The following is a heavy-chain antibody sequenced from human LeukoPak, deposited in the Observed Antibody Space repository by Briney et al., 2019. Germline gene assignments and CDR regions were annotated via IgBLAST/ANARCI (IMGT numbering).Heavy chain of an antibody. Sequence: GESLKISCKVSGYSFTSYWIGWVRQMPGKGLEWMGIIYPGDSDTRYSPSFQGQVTISADKSISTAYLQWSSLKASDTAMYYCARHRIAVAGSYYYYYMDVWGKGTTVTVSS. CDR2: IYPGDSDT. V-gene: IGHV5-51*01. D-gene: IGHD6-19*01. J-gene: IGHJ6*03. CDR1: GYSFTSYW. CDR3: ARHRIAVAGSYYYYYMDV.